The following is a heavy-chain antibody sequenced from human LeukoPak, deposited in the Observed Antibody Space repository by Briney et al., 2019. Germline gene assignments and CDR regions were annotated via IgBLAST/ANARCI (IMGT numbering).Heavy chain of an antibody. D-gene: IGHD3-22*01. J-gene: IGHJ4*02. V-gene: IGHV3-23*01. Sequence: GASLRLSCAASGLTFSSYAMSWVRQAPGKGLEWVSAISGSGGSTYYADSVKGRFTISRDNSKDTLYLQVNSLRAEDTAVYYCAKDVGDSSGYYLSDYWGQGTLVTVSS. CDR1: GLTFSSYA. CDR3: AKDVGDSSGYYLSDY. CDR2: ISGSGGST.